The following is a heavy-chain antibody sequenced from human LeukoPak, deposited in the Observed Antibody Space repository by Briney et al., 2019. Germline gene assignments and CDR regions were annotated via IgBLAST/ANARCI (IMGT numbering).Heavy chain of an antibody. Sequence: ASVKVSCKASGYTCTSYGISWVRQAPGQALEWMVWISAYNGNTNYAQKLQGRVTMTTDTSTSTAYMELRSLRSDDTAVYYCAREGYCSSTSCYGSRYFDYWGQGTLVTVSS. D-gene: IGHD2-2*01. CDR1: GYTCTSYG. J-gene: IGHJ4*02. CDR2: ISAYNGNT. V-gene: IGHV1-18*01. CDR3: AREGYCSSTSCYGSRYFDY.